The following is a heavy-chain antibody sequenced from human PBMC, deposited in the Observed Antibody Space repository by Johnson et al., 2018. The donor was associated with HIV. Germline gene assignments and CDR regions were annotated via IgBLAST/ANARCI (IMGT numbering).Heavy chain of an antibody. CDR2: IWYDGSNK. Sequence: QVQLVESGGGLIQPGGSLRLSCAASGFTVSSNCMTWVRQAPGKGLEWVSVIWYDGSNKYYADSVKGRFTISRDNSENTLYLQMNSLKAEDTAVYYCASLADDAFDFWGQGTMVIVSS. J-gene: IGHJ3*01. CDR1: GFTVSSNC. V-gene: IGHV3-33*08. CDR3: ASLADDAFDF.